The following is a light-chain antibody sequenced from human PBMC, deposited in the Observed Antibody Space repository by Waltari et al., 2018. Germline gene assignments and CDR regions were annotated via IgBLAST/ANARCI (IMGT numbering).Light chain of an antibody. J-gene: IGLJ1*01. Sequence: SYEVTQPPSVSVSPRQRATITCSGEKLGSKYVSWYQQKSCQSPVLVIYRDDKRPSGIPGRFSCSNSGNTATLTISGTQPMDEADYYCQAWDSSAFVFGAGTKVTVL. CDR2: RDD. V-gene: IGLV3-1*01. CDR1: KLGSKY. CDR3: QAWDSSAFV.